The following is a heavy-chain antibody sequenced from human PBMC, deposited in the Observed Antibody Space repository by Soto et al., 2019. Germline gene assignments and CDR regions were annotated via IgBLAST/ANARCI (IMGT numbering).Heavy chain of an antibody. D-gene: IGHD3-10*01. Sequence: DVQLVESGGGLVQPGRSLRLSCAASGFTFDDYAMHWVRQAPGKGLEWVSGISWNSGSIGYADSVKGRFTISRDNAKNSLYLQMNSLRAEDTALYYCAKDIVTGSYGAFDIWGQGTMVTVSS. V-gene: IGHV3-9*01. CDR1: GFTFDDYA. CDR2: ISWNSGSI. J-gene: IGHJ3*02. CDR3: AKDIVTGSYGAFDI.